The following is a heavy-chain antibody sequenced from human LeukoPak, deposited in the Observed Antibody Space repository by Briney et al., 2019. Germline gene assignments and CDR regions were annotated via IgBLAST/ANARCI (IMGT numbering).Heavy chain of an antibody. J-gene: IGHJ4*02. CDR1: GFTFSSYG. CDR3: AKDLSGRKGPFDY. D-gene: IGHD3-10*01. CDR2: ISSDGSNA. Sequence: GGSLRLSCAASGFTFSSYGMHWVRQAPGKGLELVAVISSDGSNAYYADSVKGRFTMSRDNSKNTLFVQMNSLRAEDTAVYYCAKDLSGRKGPFDYWGQGTLVTVSS. V-gene: IGHV3-30*18.